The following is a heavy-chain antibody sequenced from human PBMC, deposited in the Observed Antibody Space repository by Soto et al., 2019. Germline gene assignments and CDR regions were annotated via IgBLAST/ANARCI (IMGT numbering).Heavy chain of an antibody. J-gene: IGHJ4*02. CDR2: IIPILGIA. V-gene: IGHV1-69*08. Sequence: QVQLVQSGAEVKKPGSSVKVSCKASGGTFSSYTISWVRQAAGQGLEWMGRIIPILGIAYYAQKFQGRVTITADKPTSTAYMELRRLTSEDKAVYCCAREGPLVPEFDYWGQANRVTVSS. CDR1: GGTFSSYT. CDR3: AREGPLVPEFDY.